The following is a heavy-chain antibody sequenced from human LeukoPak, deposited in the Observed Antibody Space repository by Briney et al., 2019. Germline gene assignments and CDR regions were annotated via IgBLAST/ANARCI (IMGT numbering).Heavy chain of an antibody. CDR3: VRDEVGSTQFDY. CDR1: GFPFSSFA. J-gene: IGHJ4*02. CDR2: ISYDGSNK. D-gene: IGHD5/OR15-5a*01. V-gene: IGHV3-30*09. Sequence: GGSLRLSCAASGFPFSSFAMHWVRQAPGKGLEWVAVISYDGSNKYYADSVKGRFAISRDDSMNRLYLQMSSLRPEDTAVYYCVRDEVGSTQFDYWGQGTLVTVSS.